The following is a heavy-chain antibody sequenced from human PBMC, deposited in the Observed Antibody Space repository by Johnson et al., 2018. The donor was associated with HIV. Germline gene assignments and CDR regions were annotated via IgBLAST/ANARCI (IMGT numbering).Heavy chain of an antibody. CDR1: GFTFNRYG. Sequence: QVQLEESGGGVVQPGRSLRLACVASGFTFNRYGLHWVRQAPGKGMEWVATTSFDESGQPYTDPGKGRFTISRDKSKNALYLQLNSLRPEDTAVYYCARDGAIAGAATEALDLWGQGTMVIVSS. CDR2: TSFDESGQ. CDR3: ARDGAIAGAATEALDL. J-gene: IGHJ3*01. V-gene: IGHV3-30-3*01. D-gene: IGHD1-26*01.